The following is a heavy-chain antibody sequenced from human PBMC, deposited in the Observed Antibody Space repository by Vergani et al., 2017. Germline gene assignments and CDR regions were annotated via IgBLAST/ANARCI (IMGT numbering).Heavy chain of an antibody. CDR2: TIPIFGTA. V-gene: IGHV1-69*12. CDR3: ARAKGGSYYGDYYYGMDV. J-gene: IGHJ6*02. Sequence: QVQLVQSGAEVKKPGSSVKVSCKASGGTFSSYAISWVRQAPGQGLEWMGGTIPIFGTAKYAQKFQGRVTITADESTSTAYMELSSLRSEDTAVYYCARAKGGSYYGDYYYGMDVWGQGTTVTVSS. D-gene: IGHD1-26*01. CDR1: GGTFSSYA.